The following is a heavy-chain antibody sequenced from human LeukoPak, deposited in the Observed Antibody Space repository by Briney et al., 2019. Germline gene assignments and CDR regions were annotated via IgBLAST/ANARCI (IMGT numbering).Heavy chain of an antibody. CDR3: AKRRTTVITMDYFDY. V-gene: IGHV3-23*01. J-gene: IGHJ4*02. CDR2: ISGGAGTP. D-gene: IGHD4-17*01. Sequence: PGGSLRLSCAASGFTFGTYTMSWVRQAPGKGLEWVSGISGGAGTPYYADSVKGRFTISRDNSKSTLYLQMTSLRAEDTAVYYCAKRRTTVITMDYFDYWGQGTLVTVSS. CDR1: GFTFGTYT.